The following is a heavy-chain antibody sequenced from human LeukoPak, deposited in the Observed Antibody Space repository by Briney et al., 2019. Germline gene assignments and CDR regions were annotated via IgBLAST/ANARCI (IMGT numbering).Heavy chain of an antibody. V-gene: IGHV3-23*01. J-gene: IGHJ4*02. CDR1: GFTFSSYA. D-gene: IGHD3-22*01. CDR2: ISGSGGST. CDR3: AKDQVGYYDSSGYYYY. Sequence: GGSLRLSCAASGFTFSSYAMSWVRQAPGKGLEWVSAISGSGGSTYYADSVKGRFTISRDNSKNTLYLQMNSLRAEDTAVYYCAKDQVGYYDSSGYYYYWGQGTLVTVSS.